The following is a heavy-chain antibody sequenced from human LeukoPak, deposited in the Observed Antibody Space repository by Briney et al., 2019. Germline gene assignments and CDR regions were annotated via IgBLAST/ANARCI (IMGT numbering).Heavy chain of an antibody. D-gene: IGHD1-26*01. J-gene: IGHJ4*02. Sequence: SETLSLTCTVSGASITTYYWSWIRQPPGKGLEYIGQIHSSGSANYNPSRKSRVAMSLDASKNQFSLTVSSVTAADTAIYYCARDILDVGATHYCDYWGQGSLITVSS. CDR3: ARDILDVGATHYCDY. CDR2: IHSSGSA. V-gene: IGHV4-59*01. CDR1: GASITTYY.